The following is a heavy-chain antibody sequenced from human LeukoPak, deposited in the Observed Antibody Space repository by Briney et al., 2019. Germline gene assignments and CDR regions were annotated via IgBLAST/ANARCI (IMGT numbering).Heavy chain of an antibody. CDR3: TRDYYDSSGLPFDY. J-gene: IGHJ4*02. V-gene: IGHV3-21*01. CDR2: ISSISHYI. D-gene: IGHD3-22*01. CDR1: GYSFRRHS. Sequence: GGSLRLACAGSGYSFRRHSMNWVRQAPGEGLEWVSSISSISHYIYYADSVKGRFTISRDNAKNSLYLQMNSLRAEDTALYYCTRDYYDSSGLPFDYWGQGTLVTVSS.